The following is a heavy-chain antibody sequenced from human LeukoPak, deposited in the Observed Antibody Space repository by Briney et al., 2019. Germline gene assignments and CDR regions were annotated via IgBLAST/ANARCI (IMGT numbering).Heavy chain of an antibody. CDR2: ISYEGSNK. CDR1: GFPFNSFG. CDR3: SKGEREWAVRGGCDY. D-gene: IGHD3-10*01. V-gene: IGHV3-30*18. Sequence: GGSLELSCAASGFPFNSFGMHWVRQAPGKGLEGVAVISYEGSNKYYADSVKGRFTISRENSKNPLSLQKNSLRAEDPAVFYCSKGEREWAVRGGCDYWGQGTLVTVSS. J-gene: IGHJ4*02.